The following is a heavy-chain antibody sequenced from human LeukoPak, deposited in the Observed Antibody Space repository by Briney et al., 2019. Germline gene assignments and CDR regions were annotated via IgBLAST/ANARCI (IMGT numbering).Heavy chain of an antibody. Sequence: GGSLRLSCAVSGFTFSSYAMHWVRQAPGKGLEWVAVISYDGSNKYYADSVKGRFTISRDNSKNTLYLQMNSLRAEDTAVYYCARDLGMIVVVACFDYWGQGTLVTVSS. V-gene: IGHV3-30-3*01. D-gene: IGHD3-22*01. CDR2: ISYDGSNK. CDR1: GFTFSSYA. CDR3: ARDLGMIVVVACFDY. J-gene: IGHJ4*02.